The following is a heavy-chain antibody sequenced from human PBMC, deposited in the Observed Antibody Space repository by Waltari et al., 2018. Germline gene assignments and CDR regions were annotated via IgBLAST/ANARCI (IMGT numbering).Heavy chain of an antibody. CDR3: ASRYSSSILGAFDI. J-gene: IGHJ3*02. D-gene: IGHD6-6*01. V-gene: IGHV4-38-2*01. CDR1: GYSISSGYY. CDR2: IHHSGGT. Sequence: QVQLQESGPGLVKPSETLSLTCAVSGYSISSGYYWGWIRQPPGKGLEWIGSIHHSGGTYYNPSLKSRVTISVDTSKNQFSLKLSSVTAADTAVYYCASRYSSSILGAFDIWGQGTMVTVSS.